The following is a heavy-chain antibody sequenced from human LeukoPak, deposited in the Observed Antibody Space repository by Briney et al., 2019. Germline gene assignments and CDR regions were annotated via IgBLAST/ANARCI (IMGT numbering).Heavy chain of an antibody. CDR3: ARHPSGRMWLQQGGWFDP. Sequence: SETLSLTCAVYGGSFSGYYWSWIRQPPGKGLEWIGEINHSGYTYYNPSLKSRVTISVDTSKNQFSLKLTSVTAADTAVYYCARHPSGRMWLQQGGWFDPWGQGTLVTVSS. V-gene: IGHV4-34*01. CDR2: INHSGYT. J-gene: IGHJ5*02. CDR1: GGSFSGYY. D-gene: IGHD5-24*01.